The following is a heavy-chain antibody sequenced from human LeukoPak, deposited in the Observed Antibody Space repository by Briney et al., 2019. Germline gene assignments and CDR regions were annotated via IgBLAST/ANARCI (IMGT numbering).Heavy chain of an antibody. V-gene: IGHV3-48*01. D-gene: IGHD4-23*01. J-gene: IGHJ4*02. CDR3: ARNPTVVTPFDY. Sequence: GSLRLSCAASGFTFSSYSMNWVRQAPGKGLEWVSYISSSSTIYYADSVKGRFTISRDNAKNSLYLQMNSLRAEDTAVYYCARNPTVVTPFDYWGQGTLVTVSS. CDR1: GFTFSSYS. CDR2: ISSSSTI.